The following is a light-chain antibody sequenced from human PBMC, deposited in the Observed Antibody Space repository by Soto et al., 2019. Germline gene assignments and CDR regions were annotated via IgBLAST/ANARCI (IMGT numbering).Light chain of an antibody. CDR1: QSVSKWY. J-gene: IGKJ2*01. CDR2: GAS. CDR3: QQYVMPPFT. Sequence: ELVLRQSPGTLSLSPGDRATLSCRASQSVSKWYVAWYQVKPGQAPRLVIYGASSRATGIPDRFSGGGSGTEFTLSISRLEPEDFAVYYCQQYVMPPFTFGRGTKVDIK. V-gene: IGKV3-20*01.